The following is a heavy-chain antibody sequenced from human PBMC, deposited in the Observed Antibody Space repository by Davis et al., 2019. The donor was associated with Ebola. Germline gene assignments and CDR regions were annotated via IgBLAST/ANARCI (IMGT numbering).Heavy chain of an antibody. CDR2: ISTNGGST. J-gene: IGHJ6*02. V-gene: IGHV3-64D*06. CDR3: VNGPYGDYLYYYNGMDV. D-gene: IGHD4-17*01. CDR1: GFTFSNYA. Sequence: GESLKISCSASGFTFSNYAMHWVRQAPGKGLECVSVISTNGGSTYYADSVRGRFTISRDNSKNTLYLQMSSLRAEDTAVYYCVNGPYGDYLYYYNGMDVWGQGTTVIVS.